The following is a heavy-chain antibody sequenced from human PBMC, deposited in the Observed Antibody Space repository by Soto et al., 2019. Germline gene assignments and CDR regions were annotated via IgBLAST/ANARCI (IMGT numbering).Heavy chain of an antibody. D-gene: IGHD6-19*01. J-gene: IGHJ4*02. CDR1: GFDFSTYW. Sequence: EVQLVESGGGLGQPGGSLRLSCAASGFDFSTYWMHWVRQAPGKGLVWVSRISGGGGTTYADSVEGRFTISRDNANNIVYLQMNSLTEEDTAMYYCIRASGVAGTGEYFWGQGTLVTVSS. CDR2: ISGGGGT. V-gene: IGHV3-74*02. CDR3: IRASGVAGTGEYF.